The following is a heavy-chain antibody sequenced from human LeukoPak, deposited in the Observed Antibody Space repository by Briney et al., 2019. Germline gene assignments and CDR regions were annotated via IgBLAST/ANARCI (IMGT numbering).Heavy chain of an antibody. J-gene: IGHJ4*02. Sequence: SETLSLTCTVSGGSISTYYWSWIRQPVGKGLEWIGYIYYNESTNYNPSVKSRVTISADTSKNQFSLKLRSVTAADTAVYYCARQSPGIAVAGTGDYFDYWGQGTLVTVSS. V-gene: IGHV4-59*01. CDR1: GGSISTYY. CDR2: IYYNEST. D-gene: IGHD6-19*01. CDR3: ARQSPGIAVAGTGDYFDY.